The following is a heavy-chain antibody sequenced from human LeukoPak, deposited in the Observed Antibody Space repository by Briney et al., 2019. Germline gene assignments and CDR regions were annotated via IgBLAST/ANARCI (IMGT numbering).Heavy chain of an antibody. V-gene: IGHV3-74*01. Sequence: QPGGSLRLSCAASGFTFSSYWMHWVRQAPGKGLVWVSRISSEGSSTSYADSVKGRFTISRDNAKNTQYLQMNSLRAEDTAVYYCARGGTGLYYYYGMDVWGQGTTVTVSS. CDR3: ARGGTGLYYYYGMDV. CDR2: ISSEGSST. J-gene: IGHJ6*02. CDR1: GFTFSSYW. D-gene: IGHD3-16*01.